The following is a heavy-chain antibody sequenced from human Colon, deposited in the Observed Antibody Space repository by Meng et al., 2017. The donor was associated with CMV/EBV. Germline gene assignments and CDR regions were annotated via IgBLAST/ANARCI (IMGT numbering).Heavy chain of an antibody. Sequence: KVSCKASGFTFSRSGVHWVRQASGKGLEWVGRIRTRPNGYATAYAASVEGRFTISRDDSGNTAYLQMTSLRTEDTAVYYCAVLAVAEPISYWGQGTQVTVSS. D-gene: IGHD6-19*01. V-gene: IGHV3-73*01. CDR1: GFTFSRSG. J-gene: IGHJ4*02. CDR3: AVLAVAEPISY. CDR2: IRTRPNGYAT.